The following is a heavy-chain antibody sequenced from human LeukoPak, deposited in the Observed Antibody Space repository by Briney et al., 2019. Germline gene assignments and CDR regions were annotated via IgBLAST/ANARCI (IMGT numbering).Heavy chain of an antibody. D-gene: IGHD4-17*01. Sequence: GGSLRLSCAASGVTFSEYTTNWVREAPGKGLEWGSSISSGGTYKYYADSVKGRFTISRDNAQNSLYLQMNSLRAEDSSVYYCARPTTVTTISADAFDIWGQGTMVTVSS. V-gene: IGHV3-21*01. CDR3: ARPTTVTTISADAFDI. CDR2: ISSGGTYK. J-gene: IGHJ3*02. CDR1: GVTFSEYT.